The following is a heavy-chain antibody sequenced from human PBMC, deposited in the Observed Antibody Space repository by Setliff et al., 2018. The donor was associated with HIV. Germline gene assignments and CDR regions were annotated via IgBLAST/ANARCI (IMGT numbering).Heavy chain of an antibody. CDR1: GFIFSNYG. V-gene: IGHV3-30*02. Sequence: GGSLRLSCAASGFIFSNYGMHWVRQAPGKGLEWVAFIGYDGNNKYYSNSVKGRSTISRDQAKSTVYLQMNNLRREDTATYYCARDSSSWSWAEYFQFWGQGTPVTVSS. CDR2: IGYDGNNK. J-gene: IGHJ1*01. D-gene: IGHD6-13*01. CDR3: ARDSSSWSWAEYFQF.